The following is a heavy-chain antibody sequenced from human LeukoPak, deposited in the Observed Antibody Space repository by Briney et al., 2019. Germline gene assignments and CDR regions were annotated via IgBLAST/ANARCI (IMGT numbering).Heavy chain of an antibody. V-gene: IGHV3-7*03. D-gene: IGHD6-13*01. CDR1: GFTFSSYR. CDR3: ASSSWYGGAPHFDY. Sequence: GGSLRLSCAASGFTFSSYRMSWVRQAPGKGLEWVANIKQDRSEKYYVDSVKGRFTISRDNAKNSLYLQMNSLRAEDTAVYYCASSSWYGGAPHFDYWGQGTLVTVSS. CDR2: IKQDRSEK. J-gene: IGHJ4*02.